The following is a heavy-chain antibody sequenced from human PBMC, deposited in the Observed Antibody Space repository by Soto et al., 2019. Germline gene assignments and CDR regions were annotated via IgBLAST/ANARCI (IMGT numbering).Heavy chain of an antibody. J-gene: IGHJ6*02. CDR2: IYYSGST. D-gene: IGHD3-10*01. CDR3: ARDGEGDGKPGGMDV. CDR1: GGSISSGGYY. V-gene: IGHV4-31*03. Sequence: SETLSLTCTVSGGSISSGGYYWSWIRQHPGKGLEWIGYIYYSGSTYYNPSLKSRVTISVDTSKNQFSLKLSSVTAADTAVYYCARDGEGDGKPGGMDVWGQGTKVTISS.